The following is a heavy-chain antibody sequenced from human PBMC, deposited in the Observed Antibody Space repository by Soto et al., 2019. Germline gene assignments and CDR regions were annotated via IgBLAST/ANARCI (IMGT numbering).Heavy chain of an antibody. CDR3: ARGITSYYDFWSGTGGDY. D-gene: IGHD3-3*01. Sequence: GASVKVSCKASGYTFTSYYMHWVRQAPGQGLEWMGIINPSGGSTSYAQKFQGRVTMTRDTSTSTVYMELSSLRSEDTAVYYCARGITSYYDFWSGTGGDYWGQGTRVTVS. V-gene: IGHV1-46*01. CDR2: INPSGGST. CDR1: GYTFTSYY. J-gene: IGHJ4*02.